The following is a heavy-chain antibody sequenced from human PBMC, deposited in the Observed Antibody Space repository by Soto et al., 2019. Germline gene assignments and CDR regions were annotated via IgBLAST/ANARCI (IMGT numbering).Heavy chain of an antibody. CDR1: GDSVSSNSAA. D-gene: IGHD3-3*01. V-gene: IGHV6-1*01. Sequence: SQTLSLTCAISGDSVSSNSAAWNWIRQSPSRGLEWLGRTYYRSKWYNDYAVSVKSRITINPDTSKNQFSLQLNSVTPEDTAVYYCARDLLPYDFWSGYYTSNWFDPWGQGTLVTVSS. CDR3: ARDLLPYDFWSGYYTSNWFDP. CDR2: TYYRSKWYN. J-gene: IGHJ5*02.